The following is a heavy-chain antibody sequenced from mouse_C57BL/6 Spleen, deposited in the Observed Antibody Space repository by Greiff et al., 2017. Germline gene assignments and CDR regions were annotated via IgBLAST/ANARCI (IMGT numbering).Heavy chain of an antibody. CDR1: AYAFSSSW. CDR3: ARYYGSDYFDY. D-gene: IGHD1-1*01. CDR2: ISPGDGDT. V-gene: IGHV1-82*01. J-gene: IGHJ2*01. Sequence: QVQLKQSGPELVKPGASVKISCKASAYAFSSSWMNWVKQRPGKGLEWIGRISPGDGDTNYNGKFKGKATLTADKSSSTAYMQLSSLTSEDSAVYFGARYYGSDYFDYWGQGTTLTVSS.